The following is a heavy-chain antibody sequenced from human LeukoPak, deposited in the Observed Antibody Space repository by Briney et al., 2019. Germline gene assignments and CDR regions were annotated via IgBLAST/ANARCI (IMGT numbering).Heavy chain of an antibody. V-gene: IGHV3-48*04. CDR3: ASSSSSSPRDWYFDL. Sequence: GGSLRLSCAASGFTFSSYTMNWVRQAPGKGLEWVSYISSSSSTIYYADSVKGRFTISRDNAKNSLYLQMNRLRAEDTAVYYCASSSSSSPRDWYFDLWGRGTLVTVSS. J-gene: IGHJ2*01. CDR2: ISSSSSTI. CDR1: GFTFSSYT. D-gene: IGHD6-6*01.